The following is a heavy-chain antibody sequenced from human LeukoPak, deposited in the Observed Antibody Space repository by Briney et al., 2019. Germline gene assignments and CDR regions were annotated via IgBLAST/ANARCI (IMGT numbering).Heavy chain of an antibody. J-gene: IGHJ4*02. CDR1: GFSFSNYA. V-gene: IGHV3-23*01. CDR2: ISGSGANT. D-gene: IGHD6-13*01. CDR3: ARDSAGNDY. Sequence: GGSLRLSCAASGFSFSNYAMSWVRQAPGKELEWVSAISGSGANTYYADSVKGRFTISRDNAKNSLYLQMNSLRAEDTAMYYCARDSAGNDYWGQGTLVTVSS.